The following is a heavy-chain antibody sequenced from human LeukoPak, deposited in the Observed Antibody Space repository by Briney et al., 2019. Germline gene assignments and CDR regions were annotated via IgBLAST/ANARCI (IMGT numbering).Heavy chain of an antibody. CDR1: GGSISSDGYY. D-gene: IGHD2-15*01. J-gene: IGHJ5*02. CDR2: IYYSGRT. V-gene: IGHV4-31*03. Sequence: SETLSLTCTVSGGSISSDGYYWNWIRQHPGEGLEWIGYIYYSGRTYYNPSPKSRVTISVDTSKNQFSLKLSSVTAADTAVYYCARGGVSQNNWFDPWGQGTLVTASS. CDR3: ARGGVSQNNWFDP.